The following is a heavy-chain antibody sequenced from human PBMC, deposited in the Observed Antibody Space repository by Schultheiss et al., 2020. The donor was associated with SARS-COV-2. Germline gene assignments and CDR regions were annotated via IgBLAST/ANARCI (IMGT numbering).Heavy chain of an antibody. V-gene: IGHV4-59*12. CDR3: ARDRRYFDWWTDAFDI. Sequence: SETLSLTCAVSGGSISSYYWSWIRQHPGKGLEWIGYIYYSGSTNYNPSLKSRVTMSVDTSKNQFSLKLSSVTAADTAVYYCARDRRYFDWWTDAFDIWGQGTMVTVSS. CDR2: IYYSGST. CDR1: GGSISSYY. J-gene: IGHJ3*02. D-gene: IGHD3-9*01.